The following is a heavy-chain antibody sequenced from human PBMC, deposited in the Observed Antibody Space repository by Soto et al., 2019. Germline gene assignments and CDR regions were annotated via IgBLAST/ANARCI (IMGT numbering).Heavy chain of an antibody. Sequence: PSETLSLTCTVSGGSVSSGSYYWSWIRQPPGKGLEWIGYIYYSGSTNYNPSLKSRVTISVDTSKNQFSLKLSSVTAADTAVYNCARDRPMEYYYDSSGYYYVGSPGYYYGMDVWGKGTRVTAPQ. V-gene: IGHV4-61*01. CDR1: GGSVSSGSYY. D-gene: IGHD3-22*01. J-gene: IGHJ6*04. CDR2: IYYSGST. CDR3: ARDRPMEYYYDSSGYYYVGSPGYYYGMDV.